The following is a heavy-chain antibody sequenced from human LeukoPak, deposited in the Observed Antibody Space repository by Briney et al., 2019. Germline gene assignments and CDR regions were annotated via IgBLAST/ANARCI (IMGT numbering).Heavy chain of an antibody. CDR1: GGSISSYY. CDR2: IYYSGST. D-gene: IGHD2-2*01. Sequence: SETLSLTCTVSGGSISSYYWSWIRQPPGKGLEWIGYIYYSGSTNYNPSLKSRVTISVDMSKNQFSLKPSFVTAADTAVYYCARVNQLPPKYYFDYWGQGTLVTVSS. J-gene: IGHJ4*02. V-gene: IGHV4-59*01. CDR3: ARVNQLPPKYYFDY.